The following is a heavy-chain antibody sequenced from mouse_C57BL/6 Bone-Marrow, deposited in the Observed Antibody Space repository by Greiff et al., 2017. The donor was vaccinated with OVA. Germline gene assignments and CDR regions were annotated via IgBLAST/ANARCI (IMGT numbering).Heavy chain of an antibody. Sequence: VQLQQPGAELVKPGASVKLSCKASGYTFTSYWMHWVKQRPGQGLEWIGMIHPNSGSTNYNEKFKSKATLTVDKSSSTAYMQLSSLTSEDSAVYYCARSVLEGLNYFDYWGQGTTLTVSS. CDR1: GYTFTSYW. J-gene: IGHJ2*01. CDR3: ARSVLEGLNYFDY. D-gene: IGHD1-1*01. V-gene: IGHV1-64*01. CDR2: IHPNSGST.